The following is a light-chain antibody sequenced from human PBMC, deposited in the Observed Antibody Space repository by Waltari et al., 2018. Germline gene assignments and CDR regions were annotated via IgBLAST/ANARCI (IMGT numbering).Light chain of an antibody. CDR1: SGSVSTNSY. V-gene: IGLV8-61*01. CDR2: KGS. Sequence: QTVVTQEPSLSVSPGGTVTLTCALTSGSVSTNSYATWYQQTPGQPPRTLVYKGSSRSSGVPDRFSGSVLGNTAALTITGAQADDEANYYCSLYMGSGIWVFGGGTKLTVL. J-gene: IGLJ3*02. CDR3: SLYMGSGIWV.